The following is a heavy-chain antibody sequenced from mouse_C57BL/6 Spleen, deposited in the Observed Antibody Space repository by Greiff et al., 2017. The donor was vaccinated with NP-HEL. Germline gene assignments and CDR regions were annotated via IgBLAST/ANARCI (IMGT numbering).Heavy chain of an antibody. CDR1: GYTFTDYE. Sequence: QVQLQQSGAELVRPGASVTLSCKASGYTFTDYEMHWVKQTPVHGLEWIGAIDPETGGTAYNQKFKGKAILTADKSSSTAYMELRSLTSEDSAVYYCTRGSYGRYFDVWGTGTTVTVSS. J-gene: IGHJ1*03. CDR3: TRGSYGRYFDV. D-gene: IGHD1-1*01. CDR2: IDPETGGT. V-gene: IGHV1-15*01.